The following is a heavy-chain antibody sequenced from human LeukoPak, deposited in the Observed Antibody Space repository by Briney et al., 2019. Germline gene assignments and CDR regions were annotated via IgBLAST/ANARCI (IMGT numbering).Heavy chain of an antibody. CDR3: ARVSYCSSTSCPHYFDY. CDR1: GGSISSYY. Sequence: SETLSLTCTVSGGSISSYYWSWIRQPPGKGLEWIGYIYYSGSTNYNPSLKSRVTISVDTSKNQFSLKLSSVTAADTAVYYCARVSYCSSTSCPHYFDYWGQGTLVTASS. V-gene: IGHV4-59*01. J-gene: IGHJ4*02. D-gene: IGHD2-2*01. CDR2: IYYSGST.